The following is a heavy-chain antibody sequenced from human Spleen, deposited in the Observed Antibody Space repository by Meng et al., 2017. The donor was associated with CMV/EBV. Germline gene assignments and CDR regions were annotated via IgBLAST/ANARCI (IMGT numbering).Heavy chain of an antibody. CDR1: TFSTYT. V-gene: IGHV3-21*01. CDR3: ARDPLIVIVPSTTNWFDP. J-gene: IGHJ5*02. CDR2: ISSSSDYI. Sequence: TFSTYTMNWVRQAPRKGLEWVSSISSSSDYISYADSVRGRFTISRDNAKNSVYLQMTGLRAEDTAVYYCARDPLIVIVPSTTNWFDPWGQGTLVTVSS. D-gene: IGHD2/OR15-2a*01.